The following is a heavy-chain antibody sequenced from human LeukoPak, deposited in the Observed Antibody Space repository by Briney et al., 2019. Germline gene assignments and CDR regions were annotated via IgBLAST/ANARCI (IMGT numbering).Heavy chain of an antibody. V-gene: IGHV3-20*04. CDR1: GFTFDDYG. D-gene: IGHD2-15*01. Sequence: PGGSLIRSCAASGFTFDDYGMSWVRQAPGKGLEWVSVIDWNGGTTGYADSVKGRFTISRDNAKNSLYLQMNSLRVDDTALYYCTRGGPYRYCSSASCFSDFWGQGTLVTVSS. CDR2: IDWNGGTT. J-gene: IGHJ4*02. CDR3: TRGGPYRYCSSASCFSDF.